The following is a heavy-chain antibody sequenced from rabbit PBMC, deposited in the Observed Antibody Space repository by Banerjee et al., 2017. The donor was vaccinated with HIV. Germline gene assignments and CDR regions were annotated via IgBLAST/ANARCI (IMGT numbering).Heavy chain of an antibody. CDR2: IYAGSGGST. J-gene: IGHJ4*01. D-gene: IGHD6-1*01. V-gene: IGHV1S40*01. CDR1: GIDFSSGYD. Sequence: QSLEESGGDLVKPGASLTLTCTASGIDFSSGYDMCWVRQAPGKGLEWIACIYAGSGGSTYYASWAKGRFTISKTSSTTVTLQMTSLTAADTATYFCASDTYGFENYFNLWGQGTLVTVS. CDR3: ASDTYGFENYFNL.